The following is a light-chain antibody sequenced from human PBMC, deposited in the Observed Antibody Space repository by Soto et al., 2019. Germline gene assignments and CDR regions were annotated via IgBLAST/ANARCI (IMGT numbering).Light chain of an antibody. CDR3: QQYYSTPYT. CDR2: WAS. Sequence: DIVMTQSPDSLAVSLGERATINCKSSQSVLYSSNNKNYLAWYQQKPGQPPKLLIYWASTRESGVPDRFRGSGSGKDFTLTISSLQAEDVEVYYCQQYYSTPYTFGQGTKLEIK. V-gene: IGKV4-1*01. J-gene: IGKJ2*01. CDR1: QSVLYSSNNKNY.